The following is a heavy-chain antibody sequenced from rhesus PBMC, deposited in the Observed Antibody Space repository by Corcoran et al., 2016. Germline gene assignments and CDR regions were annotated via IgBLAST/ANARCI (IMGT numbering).Heavy chain of an antibody. CDR3: AKKGGLYYFDY. D-gene: IGHD6-37*01. V-gene: IGHV5-43*02. CDR1: GYSLTSSW. Sequence: EVQLVQSGAAVKRPGESLRNSCKTSGYSLTSSWISWVRQKPGEGLEGMWSIYPGQPDTKYHPSFQGHVTISADKSISTTYLQWSSRKAADTATYYCAKKGGLYYFDYWGQGVLVTVSS. CDR2: IYPGQPDT. J-gene: IGHJ4*01.